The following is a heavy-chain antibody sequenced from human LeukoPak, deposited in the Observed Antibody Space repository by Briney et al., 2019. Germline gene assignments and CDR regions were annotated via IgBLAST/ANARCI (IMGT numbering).Heavy chain of an antibody. J-gene: IGHJ6*03. CDR3: ARGYDFWSGYDGMDV. D-gene: IGHD3-3*01. Sequence: GGSLRLSCAASGFTISNYWMHWVRQAPGKGLVWVSRINSDGIRTSYADSVKGRFTISRDNAKNSLYLQMNSLRAEDTAVYYCARGYDFWSGYDGMDVWGKGTTVTVSS. CDR2: INSDGIRT. V-gene: IGHV3-74*01. CDR1: GFTISNYW.